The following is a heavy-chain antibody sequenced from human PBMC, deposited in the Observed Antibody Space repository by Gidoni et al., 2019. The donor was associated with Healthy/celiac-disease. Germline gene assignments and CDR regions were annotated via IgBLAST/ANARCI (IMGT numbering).Heavy chain of an antibody. CDR2: ISSSSSTI. Sequence: VQLVESGGGLVQPGGSLRLSCAASGFTFSSYSMNLVRQAPGTGLEWVSYISSSSSTIYYADSVKGRFTISRDNAKNSLYLQMNSLRDEDTAVYYCARGDYMIGDAFDIWGQGTMVTVSS. CDR3: ARGDYMIGDAFDI. J-gene: IGHJ3*02. V-gene: IGHV3-48*02. D-gene: IGHD3-22*01. CDR1: GFTFSSYS.